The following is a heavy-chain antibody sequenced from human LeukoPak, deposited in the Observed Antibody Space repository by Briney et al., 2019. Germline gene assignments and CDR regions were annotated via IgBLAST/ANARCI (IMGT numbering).Heavy chain of an antibody. CDR2: ISSNGDNT. CDR3: VRGTGY. J-gene: IGHJ4*02. CDR1: GFTFSTYV. Sequence: PGGSLRPSCSVSGFTFSTYVMHWVRQAPGKGLEYVSAISSNGDNTYYADPVKGRFTISRDNSKNTLHLQMSSPRADDTAVYYCVRGTGYWGQGTLVTVSS. V-gene: IGHV3-64D*06.